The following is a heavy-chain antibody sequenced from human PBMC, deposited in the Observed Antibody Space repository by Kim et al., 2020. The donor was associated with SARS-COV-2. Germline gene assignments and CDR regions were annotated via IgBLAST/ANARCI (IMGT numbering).Heavy chain of an antibody. CDR3: TTEGDIVVVPAATGADY. CDR1: GFTFSNAW. D-gene: IGHD2-2*01. V-gene: IGHV3-15*01. Sequence: GGSLRLSCAASGFTFSNAWMSWVRQAPGKGLEWVGRIKSKTDGGTTDYAAPVKGRFTISRDDSKNTLYLQMNSLKTEDTAVYYCTTEGDIVVVPAATGADYWGQGTLVTVSS. CDR2: IKSKTDGGTT. J-gene: IGHJ4*02.